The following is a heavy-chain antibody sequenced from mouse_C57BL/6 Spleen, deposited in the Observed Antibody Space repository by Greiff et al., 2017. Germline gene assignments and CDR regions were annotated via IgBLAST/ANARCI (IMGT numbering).Heavy chain of an antibody. D-gene: IGHD2-3*01. CDR3: VRDEEDGYSFDY. V-gene: IGHV10-3*01. CDR1: GFTFNTYA. J-gene: IGHJ2*01. CDR2: IRSKSSNYAT. Sequence: EVQGVESGGGLVQPKGSLKLSCAASGFTFNTYAMHWVRQAPGKGLEWVARIRSKSSNYATYYADSVKDRFTISRDDSQSMLYLQMNNLKPEDTAMYYCVRDEEDGYSFDYWGQGTTLTVSS.